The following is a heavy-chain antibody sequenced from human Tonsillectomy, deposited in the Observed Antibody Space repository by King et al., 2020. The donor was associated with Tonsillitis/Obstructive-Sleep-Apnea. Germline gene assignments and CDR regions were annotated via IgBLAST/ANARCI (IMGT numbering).Heavy chain of an antibody. CDR2: ISSSGSTI. V-gene: IGHV3-11*01. CDR1: GFTFSDYY. J-gene: IGHJ2*01. Sequence: VQLVESGGGLVKPGGSLRLSCAASGFTFSDYYMSWIRQAPGKGLDWVSYISSSGSTIYYADSVKGRFTISRDNAKNSLYLQMNSLRAEDTAVYYCASTSRYWRSTSWDPLGVRYFDLWGRGTLVTVSS. CDR3: ASTSRYWRSTSWDPLGVRYFDL. D-gene: IGHD2-2*01.